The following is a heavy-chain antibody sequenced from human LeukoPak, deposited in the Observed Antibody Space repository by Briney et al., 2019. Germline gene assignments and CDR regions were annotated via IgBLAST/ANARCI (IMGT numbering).Heavy chain of an antibody. V-gene: IGHV1-69*13. J-gene: IGHJ6*03. CDR1: GGTFSSYA. CDR2: IIPIFGTA. D-gene: IGHD1-1*01. CDR3: AREGTGTPHYYYYYMDV. Sequence: SVKVSCKASGGTFSSYAISWVRQAPGQGLEWMGGIIPIFGTANYAQKFQGRVTITADESTSTAYMELSSLRSEDTAVYYCAREGTGTPHYYYYYMDVWGKGTTVTVSS.